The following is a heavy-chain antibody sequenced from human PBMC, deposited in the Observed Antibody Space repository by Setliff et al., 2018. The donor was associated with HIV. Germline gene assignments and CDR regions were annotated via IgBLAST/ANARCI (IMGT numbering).Heavy chain of an antibody. CDR1: GYTFTSYR. V-gene: IGHV1-8*02. CDR2: MSPNSGNT. J-gene: IGHJ6*03. D-gene: IGHD2-2*01. CDR3: ARWVPYCTSTDCHRWLYYYMDV. Sequence: ASVKVSCKASGYTFTSYRINWVRQAPGQGLEWMGSMSPNSGNTHYAQKFRGRVTMTRNTSIGTAYMELSSLRSGDTAVYYCARWVPYCTSTDCHRWLYYYMDVWGKGTTVTVSS.